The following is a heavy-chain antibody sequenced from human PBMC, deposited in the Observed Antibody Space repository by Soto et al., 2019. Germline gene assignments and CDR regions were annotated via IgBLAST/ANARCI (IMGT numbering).Heavy chain of an antibody. CDR3: ARGLTWGSIGYSYGDYYYYGMAV. CDR1: GGTFSSYA. CDR2: IIPIFGTA. V-gene: IGHV1-69*01. D-gene: IGHD5-18*01. J-gene: IGHJ6*02. Sequence: QVQLVQSGAEVKKPGSSVKVSCKASGGTFSSYAISWVRQAPGQGLEWMGGIIPIFGTANYAQKFQGRVTITADESTSTAYMELSSLRSEDTAVYYCARGLTWGSIGYSYGDYYYYGMAVWGQGTTVTVSS.